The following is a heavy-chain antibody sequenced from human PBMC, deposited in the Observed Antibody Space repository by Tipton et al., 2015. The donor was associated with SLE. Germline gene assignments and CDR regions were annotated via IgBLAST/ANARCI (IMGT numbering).Heavy chain of an antibody. J-gene: IGHJ3*02. CDR1: GGSINNNNW. CDR3: ARATVTLRAFDI. CDR2: IYHTGST. V-gene: IGHV4-4*02. Sequence: TLSLTCAVSGGSINNNNWWSWVRQPPGKGLEWIGEIYHTGSTNYNPSLKSRVNISVDKSKNKFSLNLNSVTAADTAVYYCARATVTLRAFDIWGQGTMVTFSS. D-gene: IGHD4-17*01.